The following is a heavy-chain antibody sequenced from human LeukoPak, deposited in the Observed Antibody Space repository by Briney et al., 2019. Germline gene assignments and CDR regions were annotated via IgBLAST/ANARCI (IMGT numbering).Heavy chain of an antibody. D-gene: IGHD3-10*01. V-gene: IGHV1-2*02. CDR2: INPHSGGP. CDR1: GYTFTGYY. CDR3: ARDFPRGYGSGSYYISSISYYCYDGMDV. J-gene: IGHJ6*02. Sequence: ASVKVSCKASGYTFTGYYMHWGSQAPGHGLEWMGWINPHSGGPNCAQKLQGRVTINRDTFISTAYMELSRLRFDDTDVYYCARDFPRGYGSGSYYISSISYYCYDGMDVWGQGTTVTVSS.